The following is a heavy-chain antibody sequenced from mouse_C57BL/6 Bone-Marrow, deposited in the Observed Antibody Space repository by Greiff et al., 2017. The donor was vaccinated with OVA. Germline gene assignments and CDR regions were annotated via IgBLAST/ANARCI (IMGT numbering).Heavy chain of an antibody. CDR3: ARYYDYDDPLDYYAMDY. CDR1: GYTFTSYW. V-gene: IGHV1-64*01. D-gene: IGHD2-4*01. CDR2: IHPNSGST. Sequence: QVQLQQPGAELVKPGASVKLSCKASGYTFTSYWMHWVKQRPGQGLEWIGMIHPNSGSTNYNEKFKSKATLTVDKSSSTAYMQLSSLTSEDSAVYYCARYYDYDDPLDYYAMDYGGQGTSVTVSA. J-gene: IGHJ4*01.